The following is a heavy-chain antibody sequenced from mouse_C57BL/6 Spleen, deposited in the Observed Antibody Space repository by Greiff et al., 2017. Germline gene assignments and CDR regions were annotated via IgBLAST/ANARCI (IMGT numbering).Heavy chain of an antibody. J-gene: IGHJ2*01. D-gene: IGHD1-1*01. Sequence: VQVVESGAELVMPGASVKLSCKASGYTFTSYWMHWVKQRPGQGLEWIGEIDPSDSYTNYNQKFKGKSTLTVDKSSSTAYMQLSSLTSEDSAVYYCARLDYYGSRDYFDDWGKGTTLTVAS. V-gene: IGHV1-69*01. CDR1: GYTFTSYW. CDR3: ARLDYYGSRDYFDD. CDR2: IDPSDSYT.